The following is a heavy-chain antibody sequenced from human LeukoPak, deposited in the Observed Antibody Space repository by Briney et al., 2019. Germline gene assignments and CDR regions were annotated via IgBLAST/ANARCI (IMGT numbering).Heavy chain of an antibody. D-gene: IGHD3-10*01. CDR3: AVGSGRYPPYYFDY. J-gene: IGHJ4*02. V-gene: IGHV3-23*01. CDR2: ISGTGSST. CDR1: GFTFSSYG. Sequence: PGGSLRLSCAASGFTFSSYGMSWVRQAAGKGLEWVSAISGTGSSTYYADSVEGRFTISRDNSKNTLHLQMNSLRAEDTAVDYCAVGSGRYPPYYFDYWGQGTLVSVSS.